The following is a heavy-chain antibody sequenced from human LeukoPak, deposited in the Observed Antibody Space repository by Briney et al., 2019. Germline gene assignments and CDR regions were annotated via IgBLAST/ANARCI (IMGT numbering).Heavy chain of an antibody. CDR1: GGTFSSYA. V-gene: IGHV1-69*06. CDR2: IIPIFGTA. D-gene: IGHD5-12*01. J-gene: IGHJ4*02. Sequence: SVKVSCKASGGTFSSYAISWVRQAPGQGLEWMGGIIPIFGTANYAQKFQGRVTITADKSTSTAYMELSSLRSEDTAVYYCAREEWNLQYSGYDWAYYFDYWGQGTLVTVSS. CDR3: AREEWNLQYSGYDWAYYFDY.